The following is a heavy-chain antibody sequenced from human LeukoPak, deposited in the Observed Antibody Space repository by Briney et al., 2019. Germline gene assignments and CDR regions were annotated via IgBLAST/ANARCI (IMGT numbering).Heavy chain of an antibody. J-gene: IGHJ5*02. Sequence: PGGSLRLSCAASGFTSSSYSMNWVRQAPGKGLEWVSSISSSSSYIYYADSVKGRFTISRDNAKNSLYLQMNSLRAEDTAVYYCARDRDTAMVSPGIFDPWGQGTLVTVSS. CDR1: GFTSSSYS. D-gene: IGHD5-18*01. V-gene: IGHV3-21*01. CDR2: ISSSSSYI. CDR3: ARDRDTAMVSPGIFDP.